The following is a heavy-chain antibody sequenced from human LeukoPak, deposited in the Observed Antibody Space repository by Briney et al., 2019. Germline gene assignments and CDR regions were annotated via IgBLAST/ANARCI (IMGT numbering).Heavy chain of an antibody. CDR1: GFTVSSNY. CDR2: IYSGGST. J-gene: IGHJ4*02. D-gene: IGHD6-19*01. CDR3: ARGSRSSGWFDY. V-gene: IGHV3-53*01. Sequence: GGSLRLSCAASGFTVSSNYMSWVRQAPGKGVEWVSVIYSGGSTYYADSVKGRFTISRDNSKNTLYLQMNSLRAEDTAVYYCARGSRSSGWFDYWGQGTLVTVSS.